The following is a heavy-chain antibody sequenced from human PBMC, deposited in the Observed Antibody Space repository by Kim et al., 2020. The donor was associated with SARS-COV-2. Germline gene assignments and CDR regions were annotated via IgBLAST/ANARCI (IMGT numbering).Heavy chain of an antibody. V-gene: IGHV3-7*03. CDR3: ARCGYYDSSGSASFP. J-gene: IGHJ5*02. Sequence: DSVKGPFTISRDNAKNSLYLQMYSLRAEDTAVYYCARCGYYDSSGSASFPWGQGTLVTVSS. D-gene: IGHD3-22*01.